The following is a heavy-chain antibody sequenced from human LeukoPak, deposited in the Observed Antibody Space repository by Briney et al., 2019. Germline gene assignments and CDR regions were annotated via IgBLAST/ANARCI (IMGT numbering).Heavy chain of an antibody. CDR3: ARRSSYYDFWSGRYYYYMDV. CDR1: GYTFTSYD. D-gene: IGHD3-3*01. J-gene: IGHJ6*03. CDR2: MNPNSGNT. Sequence: ASVKVSYKASGYTFTSYDINWVRQATGQGLEWMGWMNPNSGNTGYAQKFPGRVTMTRNTSISTAYMELSSLRSEDTAVYYCARRSSYYDFWSGRYYYYMDVWGKGTTVTVSS. V-gene: IGHV1-8*01.